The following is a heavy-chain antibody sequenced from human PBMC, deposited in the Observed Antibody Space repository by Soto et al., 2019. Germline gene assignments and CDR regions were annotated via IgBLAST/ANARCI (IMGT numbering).Heavy chain of an antibody. D-gene: IGHD1-26*01. CDR2: MNPNSGNT. CDR3: ARELIWRLLHSDYYYYCGMDV. V-gene: IGHV1-8*01. Sequence: ASVKVSCKASGYTFTSYDINGVRQAPGQGLECMGWMNPNSGNTGYAQKFQGRVTMTRNTSISTAYMDLSSLRSEDTAVYYCARELIWRLLHSDYYYYCGMDVCGRGTTVTVSS. CDR1: GYTFTSYD. J-gene: IGHJ6*02.